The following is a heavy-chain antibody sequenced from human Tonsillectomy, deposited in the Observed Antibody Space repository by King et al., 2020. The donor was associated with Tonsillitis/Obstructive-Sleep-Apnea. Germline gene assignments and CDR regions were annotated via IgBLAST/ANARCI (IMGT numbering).Heavy chain of an antibody. Sequence: VQLVESGGGVVQPGRSLRLSCAASGFTFSSYAMHWVRQAPGKGLEWVALISYDGNNKYYADSVKGRFTISRDNYKKTLYLQMNSLRAEDTAVYYYARTPHDYPGGYYYYMDVWGKGTTVTVAS. CDR2: ISYDGNNK. V-gene: IGHV3-30*04. CDR3: ARTPHDYPGGYYYYMDV. CDR1: GFTFSSYA. J-gene: IGHJ6*03. D-gene: IGHD4-11*01.